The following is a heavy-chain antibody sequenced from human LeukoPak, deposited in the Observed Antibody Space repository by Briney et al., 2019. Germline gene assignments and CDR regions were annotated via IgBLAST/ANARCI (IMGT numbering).Heavy chain of an antibody. CDR3: AEGSGWYYYGMDV. Sequence: SGGSLRLSCAASGFTFSSYAMSWVRQAPGKGLEWVSAISGSGGSTYYAGSVKGRFTISRDNSKNTLYLQMNSLRAEDTVVYYCAEGSGWYYYGMDVWGQGTTVTVSS. CDR1: GFTFSSYA. D-gene: IGHD6-19*01. V-gene: IGHV3-23*01. J-gene: IGHJ6*02. CDR2: ISGSGGST.